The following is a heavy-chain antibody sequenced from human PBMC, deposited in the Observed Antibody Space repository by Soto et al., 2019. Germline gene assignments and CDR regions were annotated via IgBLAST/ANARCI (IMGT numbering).Heavy chain of an antibody. J-gene: IGHJ4*02. CDR2: IYYSGST. Sequence: SETLSLTCTVSGGSVSSGSYYWSWIRQPPGKGLEWIGYIYYSGSTNYNPSLKSRVTISVDTSKNQFSLKLSSVTAADTAVYYCARRDHSSSWSSELDYWGQGTLVTVSS. CDR3: ARRDHSSSWSSELDY. V-gene: IGHV4-61*01. CDR1: GGSVSSGSYY. D-gene: IGHD6-13*01.